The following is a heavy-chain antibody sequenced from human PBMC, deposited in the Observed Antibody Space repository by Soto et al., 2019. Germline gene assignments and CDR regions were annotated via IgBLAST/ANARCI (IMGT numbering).Heavy chain of an antibody. J-gene: IGHJ4*02. CDR3: ARDRISMVRGVPYYFDY. CDR2: VDPEDGET. Sequence: ASVKVSCKVSGYTFIDYFMHWVQQAPGKGLEWMGLVDPEDGETIYAEKFQGRVTITADESTSTAYMELSSLRSEDTAVYYCARDRISMVRGVPYYFDYWGQGTLVTVSS. V-gene: IGHV1-69-2*01. CDR1: GYTFIDYF. D-gene: IGHD3-10*01.